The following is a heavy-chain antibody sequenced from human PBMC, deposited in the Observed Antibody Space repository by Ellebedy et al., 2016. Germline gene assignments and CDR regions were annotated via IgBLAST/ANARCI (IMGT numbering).Heavy chain of an antibody. Sequence: GGSLRLSCAASGFSFSSYGMHWVRQAPGKGLEWVANIKQDGSDQYCVDSVKGRFTMSRDNAKNLLYLQMNSLRGEDTAVYYCVRGTIDWDGVDFWGQGTLVTVSS. CDR1: GFSFSSYG. CDR3: VRGTIDWDGVDF. V-gene: IGHV3-7*01. J-gene: IGHJ4*02. D-gene: IGHD3-9*01. CDR2: IKQDGSDQ.